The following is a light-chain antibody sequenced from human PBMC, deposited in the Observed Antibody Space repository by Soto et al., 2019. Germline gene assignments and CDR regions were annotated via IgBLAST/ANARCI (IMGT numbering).Light chain of an antibody. Sequence: EIVMTQSPTTLSVSAGERATLSCRASQSVSSNLAWYQQKPGQAPRLLIYGASTRATGIPARLSGSGSGTEFTLTISSLQSEDFAVYYCQQYNNWPRTFGQGTKV. J-gene: IGKJ1*01. CDR2: GAS. CDR1: QSVSSN. V-gene: IGKV3-15*01. CDR3: QQYNNWPRT.